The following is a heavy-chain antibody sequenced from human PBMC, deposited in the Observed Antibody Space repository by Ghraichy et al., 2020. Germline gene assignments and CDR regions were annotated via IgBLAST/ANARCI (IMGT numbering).Heavy chain of an antibody. J-gene: IGHJ4*02. V-gene: IGHV3-21*01. Sequence: GALRLSCAASGFTFSSYSMNWVRQAPGKGLEWVSSISSSSSYIYYADSVKGRFTISRDNAKNSLYLQMNSLRAEDTAVYYCARDSYSGSYPDYWGQGTLVTVSS. CDR1: GFTFSSYS. CDR3: ARDSYSGSYPDY. CDR2: ISSSSSYI. D-gene: IGHD3-10*01.